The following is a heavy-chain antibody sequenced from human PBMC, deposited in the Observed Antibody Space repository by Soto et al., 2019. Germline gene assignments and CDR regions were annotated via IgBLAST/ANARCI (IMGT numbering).Heavy chain of an antibody. CDR2: VYHSGSR. J-gene: IGHJ4*02. Sequence: PSETLSLTCTVSGGSISSYYWSWIRQPPGKGLVWIGFVYHSGSRNYDPSLKSRVTISVDTSKNQFFLKLTSVTAADTALYYCARRNLFFDYWGQGALVTVSS. CDR3: ARRNLFFDY. V-gene: IGHV4-59*08. CDR1: GGSISSYY.